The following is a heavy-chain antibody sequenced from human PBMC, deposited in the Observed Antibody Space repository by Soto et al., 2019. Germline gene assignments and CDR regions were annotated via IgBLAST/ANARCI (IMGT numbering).Heavy chain of an antibody. CDR3: ARDDYYDSNNWFDP. J-gene: IGHJ5*02. D-gene: IGHD3-9*01. Sequence: SSETLSLTCAVSGVSIKTYYWSWIRKPAGKGLEWIGRIYTIGSANHNPSLKSRVTMSVDTSKNQVSLKLTSVTAADAGVYYCARDDYYDSNNWFDPWGQGILVTVS. CDR2: IYTIGSA. V-gene: IGHV4-4*07. CDR1: GVSIKTYY.